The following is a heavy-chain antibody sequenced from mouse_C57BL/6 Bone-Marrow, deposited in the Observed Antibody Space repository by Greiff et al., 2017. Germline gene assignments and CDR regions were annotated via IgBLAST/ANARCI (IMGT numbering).Heavy chain of an antibody. D-gene: IGHD1-1*01. CDR3: TGYVSLYAMNY. CDR1: GFTFSNYW. V-gene: IGHV6-3*01. CDR2: IRLKSDNYAT. J-gene: IGHJ4*01. Sequence: EVKLMESGGGLVQPGGSMKLSCVASGFTFSNYWMNWVRQSPEKGLEWVAQIRLKSDNYATHYAASVKGRFTISRDDSKSSVYLQMNNLRAEDTGIYYCTGYVSLYAMNYGGKETSVTVSS.